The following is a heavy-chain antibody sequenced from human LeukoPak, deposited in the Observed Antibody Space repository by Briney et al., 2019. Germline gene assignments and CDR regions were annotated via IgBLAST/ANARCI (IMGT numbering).Heavy chain of an antibody. CDR2: IYHSGST. Sequence: PSETLSLTCAVSGGSISSSNWWSWVRQPPGKGLEWIGEIYHSGSTNYNPSLKSRVTISVDKSKNQFSLKLSSVTAADTAVYYCARWLVAAGTGWFDPWGQGTLVTVSS. J-gene: IGHJ5*02. CDR3: ARWLVAAGTGWFDP. V-gene: IGHV4-4*02. D-gene: IGHD6-13*01. CDR1: GGSISSSNW.